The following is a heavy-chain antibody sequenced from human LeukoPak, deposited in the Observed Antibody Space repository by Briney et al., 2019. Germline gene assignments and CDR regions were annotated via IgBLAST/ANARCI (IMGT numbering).Heavy chain of an antibody. CDR1: GGSISSSSYY. V-gene: IGHV4-39*07. D-gene: IGHD3-22*01. J-gene: IGHJ4*02. Sequence: PSETLSLTCSVSGGSISSSSYYWGWIRQPPGKGLEWIGTFHYSGSTYYNPSLKSRVTISVNMSKNQFSLKLISVTAADTAVYYCARRAGDYSHPYDYWGQGTLVTVSS. CDR2: FHYSGST. CDR3: ARRAGDYSHPYDY.